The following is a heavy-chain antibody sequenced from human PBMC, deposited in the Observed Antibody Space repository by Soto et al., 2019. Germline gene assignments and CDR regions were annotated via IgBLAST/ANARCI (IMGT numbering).Heavy chain of an antibody. V-gene: IGHV3-30-3*01. D-gene: IGHD6-19*01. Sequence: QVQLVESGGGVVQPGRSLRLSCAASGFTFSSYAMHWVRQAPGKGLEWVAVISYDGSNKYYADSVRGRFTISRDNSKTLYLQMNTLRGEDTALYYCGRDTSPYSSGWHNRHFDYWGQGTLVTVSS. CDR1: GFTFSSYA. CDR2: ISYDGSNK. CDR3: GRDTSPYSSGWHNRHFDY. J-gene: IGHJ4*02.